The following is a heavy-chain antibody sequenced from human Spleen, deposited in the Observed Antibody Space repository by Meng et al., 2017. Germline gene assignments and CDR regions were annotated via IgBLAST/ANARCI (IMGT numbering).Heavy chain of an antibody. J-gene: IGHJ4*02. Sequence: GRVGETGPGARKPEASAKVSLHAPVYTCADYLIQRVRQAPGQGLGRMGLNDPKRDNTHHAQKFQGRVTMTRDTYIRTAYMELSGLRADHTAVYYCARDEDISSAGKLFGDYWGQGTLVTVSS. D-gene: IGHD6-13*01. CDR3: ARDEDISSAGKLFGDY. CDR2: NDPKRDNT. CDR1: VYTCADYL. V-gene: IGHV1-2*06.